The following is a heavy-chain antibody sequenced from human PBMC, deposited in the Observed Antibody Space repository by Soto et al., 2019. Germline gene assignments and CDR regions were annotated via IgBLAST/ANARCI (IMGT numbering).Heavy chain of an antibody. CDR1: GGTFSSYA. CDR2: IIPIFGTA. V-gene: IGHV1-69*01. Sequence: QVQLVQSGAEVKKPGSSVKVSCKASGGTFSSYAISWVRQAPGQGLEWMGGIIPIFGTANYAQKFQGRVTIPADESTSTAYMELSSLRSEDAALYYCASALHDIVLVLAATPLYYFDCWGQGTLVTVSS. D-gene: IGHD2-15*01. J-gene: IGHJ4*02. CDR3: ASALHDIVLVLAATPLYYFDC.